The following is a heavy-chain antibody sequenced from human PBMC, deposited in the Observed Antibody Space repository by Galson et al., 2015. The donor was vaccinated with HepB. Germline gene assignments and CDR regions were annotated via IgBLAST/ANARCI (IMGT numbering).Heavy chain of an antibody. Sequence: SETLSLTCTVSGGSISSSSYYWGWIRQPPGKGLEWIGSIYYSGSTYYNPSLKSRVTISVDTSKNQFSLKLSSVTAADTAVYYCASLSQWLVSGDRNWFGPWGQGTLVTVSS. J-gene: IGHJ5*02. D-gene: IGHD6-19*01. CDR2: IYYSGST. CDR1: GGSISSSSYY. CDR3: ASLSQWLVSGDRNWFGP. V-gene: IGHV4-39*01.